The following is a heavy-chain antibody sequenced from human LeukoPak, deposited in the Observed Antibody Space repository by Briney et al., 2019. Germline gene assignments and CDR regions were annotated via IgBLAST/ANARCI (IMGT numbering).Heavy chain of an antibody. Sequence: GGSLRLSCAASGFTFSSYWMSWVRQAPGKGLECVANIKEDGSEKYYVDSVKGRFTISRDNVKNSLYLQMNSLRAEDTAVYYCARTYYGDNWFDPWGQGTLVTVSS. CDR3: ARTYYGDNWFDP. J-gene: IGHJ5*02. V-gene: IGHV3-7*03. CDR1: GFTFSSYW. D-gene: IGHD3-10*01. CDR2: IKEDGSEK.